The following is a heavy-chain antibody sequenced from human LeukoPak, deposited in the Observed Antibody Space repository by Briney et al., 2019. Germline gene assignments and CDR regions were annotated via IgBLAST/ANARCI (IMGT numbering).Heavy chain of an antibody. V-gene: IGHV3-23*01. CDR2: MSGSGGVI. D-gene: IGHD3-10*01. Sequence: PGGSLRLSCAASGFTFSSYAMSWVRQAPGKGLEWVSTMSGSGGVIYYADSVKGRFTISRDNSYNTVYLQMNSLRAEDSAVYYCAKGFTLDNSGFDYWGQGTLVTVSS. CDR3: AKGFTLDNSGFDY. CDR1: GFTFSSYA. J-gene: IGHJ4*02.